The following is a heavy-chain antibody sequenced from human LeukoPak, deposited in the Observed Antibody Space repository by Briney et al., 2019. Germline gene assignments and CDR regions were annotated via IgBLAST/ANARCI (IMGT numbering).Heavy chain of an antibody. CDR3: ARDADGGSGWYEAFDI. V-gene: IGHV1-18*01. Sequence: GASVKVSCKASGYTFTSYGISWVRQAPGQGLEWMGWISAYNGNTNYEQKLPGRVTMTTDTSTSTAYMELRSLRSDDTAVYYCARDADGGSGWYEAFDIWGQGTMVTVSS. CDR2: ISAYNGNT. CDR1: GYTFTSYG. D-gene: IGHD6-19*01. J-gene: IGHJ3*02.